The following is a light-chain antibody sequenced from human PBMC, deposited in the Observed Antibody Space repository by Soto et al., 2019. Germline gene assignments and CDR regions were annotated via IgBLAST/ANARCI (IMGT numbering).Light chain of an antibody. CDR3: LQDYNYPRT. CDR2: AAS. J-gene: IGKJ1*01. CDR1: QSVSGW. V-gene: IGKV1-6*02. Sequence: IHMTQSPSALSASVGDTVTITCRASQSVSGWLAWYQQKPGKAPKLLIYAASSLQSGVPSRFSGSGSGTDFTLTISSLQPEDFATYYCLQDYNYPRTFGQGTKVDIK.